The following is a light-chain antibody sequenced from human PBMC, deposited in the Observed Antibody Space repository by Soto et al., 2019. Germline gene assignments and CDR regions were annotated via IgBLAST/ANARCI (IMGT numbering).Light chain of an antibody. V-gene: IGKV1-39*01. Sequence: DIQMTQSPSSVSASVGDRVTITCRASRSIATYLNWYQQSPGKAPKVLIYAASTLPSGVPSRFSDSGGGTEFTLTITSLQPEDSATYYCQQSYSGQLTFGPGTKVDIK. J-gene: IGKJ3*01. CDR3: QQSYSGQLT. CDR1: RSIATY. CDR2: AAS.